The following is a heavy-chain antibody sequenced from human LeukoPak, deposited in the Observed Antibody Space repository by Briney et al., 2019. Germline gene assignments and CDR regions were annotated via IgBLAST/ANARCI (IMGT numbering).Heavy chain of an antibody. CDR2: IYYSGST. Sequence: SETLSLTCTVSGGSISSSSYYWGWIRQPPGKGLESIGIIYYSGSTYYNPSLKSRVTISVDTSKNQFSLKLSSVTAADTAVYYCASRKTLVGSTGYWGQGALVTVSS. CDR3: ASRKTLVGSTGY. J-gene: IGHJ4*02. V-gene: IGHV4-39*01. D-gene: IGHD1-26*01. CDR1: GGSISSSSYY.